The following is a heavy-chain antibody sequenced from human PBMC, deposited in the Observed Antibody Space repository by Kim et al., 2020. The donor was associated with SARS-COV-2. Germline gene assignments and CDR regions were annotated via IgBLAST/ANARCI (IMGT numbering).Heavy chain of an antibody. CDR1: GYTFTGYY. J-gene: IGHJ6*02. Sequence: ASVKVSCKASGYTFTGYYMHWVRQAPGQGLEWMGRINPNSGGTNYAQKFQGRVTMTRDTSISTAYMELSRLRSDDTAVYYCARAPGGDYDFWSGYYSYYYGMDVWGQGTTVTVSS. D-gene: IGHD3-3*01. CDR3: ARAPGGDYDFWSGYYSYYYGMDV. CDR2: INPNSGGT. V-gene: IGHV1-2*06.